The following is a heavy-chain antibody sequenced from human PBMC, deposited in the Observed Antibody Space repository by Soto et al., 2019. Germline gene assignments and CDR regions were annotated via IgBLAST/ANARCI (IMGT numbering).Heavy chain of an antibody. CDR1: GYSISNDNW. CDR3: ATKDNGKYFFDS. CDR2: IHHTGYT. J-gene: IGHJ4*01. D-gene: IGHD1-26*01. V-gene: IGHV4-28*01. Sequence: QVQLQESGPGLVKPSDTLSLTCGVSGYSISNDNWWVWIRQPPGKGLEWIGYIHHTGYTYSNPALKSRLTMSADTSKNQFSLRLSSVTAVDTAVYYCATKDNGKYFFDSWGQGALVTVSS.